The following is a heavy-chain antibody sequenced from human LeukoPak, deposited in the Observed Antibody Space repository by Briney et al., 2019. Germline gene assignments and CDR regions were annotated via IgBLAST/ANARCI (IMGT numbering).Heavy chain of an antibody. CDR3: ARRLRSSTIFDP. CDR2: IYHSGST. J-gene: IGHJ5*02. D-gene: IGHD3-3*01. CDR1: GYSISSGYY. Sequence: SETLSLTCAVSGYSISSGYYWGWIRQPPGKGLEWIGSIYHSGSTYYNPSLKSRVTISVDTSKNQFSLKLSSVTAADTAVYYCARRLRSSTIFDPWGQGTLVTVSS. V-gene: IGHV4-38-2*01.